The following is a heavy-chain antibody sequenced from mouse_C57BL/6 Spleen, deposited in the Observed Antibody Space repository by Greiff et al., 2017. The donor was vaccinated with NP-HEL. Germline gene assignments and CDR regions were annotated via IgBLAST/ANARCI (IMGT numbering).Heavy chain of an antibody. D-gene: IGHD3-1*01. J-gene: IGHJ2*01. CDR2: INPGSGGT. Sequence: QVQLQQSGAELVRPGTSVKVSCKASGYAFTNYLIEWVKQRPGQGLEWIGVINPGSGGTNYNEKFKGKATLTADKSSSTAYMQLSSLTSEDSAVYFCERGATGYWGQGTTLTVSS. V-gene: IGHV1-54*01. CDR1: GYAFTNYL. CDR3: ERGATGY.